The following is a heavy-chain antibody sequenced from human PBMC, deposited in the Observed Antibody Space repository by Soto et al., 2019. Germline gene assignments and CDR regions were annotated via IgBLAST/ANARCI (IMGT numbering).Heavy chain of an antibody. Sequence: GAAVKVSSEASCCTIPRPYLNLVRQAPGQRFEWMGWINPNSGGTNYAQKFQGWVTMTRDTFSSTAYMELSRLRSDYTAVYYGAREYSSSTAYYYYGMDVWGQGTTVTVSS. J-gene: IGHJ6*02. V-gene: IGHV1-2*04. CDR1: CCTIPRPY. CDR3: AREYSSSTAYYYYGMDV. D-gene: IGHD6-6*01. CDR2: INPNSGGT.